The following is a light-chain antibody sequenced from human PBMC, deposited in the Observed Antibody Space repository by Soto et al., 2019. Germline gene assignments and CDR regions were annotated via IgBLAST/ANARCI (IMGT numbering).Light chain of an antibody. Sequence: DIQMTQSPSPLSGSVGDRVTITCRASQTISSWLAWYQQKPGKAPKLLIYKASSLESGVPSRFSGSGSGTEFTLTISSLQPDDFGTYYCQEYNSYWTLGQGTKVDIK. J-gene: IGKJ1*01. V-gene: IGKV1-5*03. CDR1: QTISSW. CDR3: QEYNSYWT. CDR2: KAS.